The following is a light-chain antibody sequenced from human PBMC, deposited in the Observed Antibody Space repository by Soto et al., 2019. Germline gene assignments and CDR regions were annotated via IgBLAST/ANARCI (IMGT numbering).Light chain of an antibody. Sequence: DIQMTQSPSSVSASVGDRVTITCRASQGISRWLAWYQQKPGEAPKLLIYAASSLQSGVPSRFSGSGSGTDSTLAISGLQPEDLATYYCRQGNSCPWTFGQGTKVEIK. J-gene: IGKJ1*01. CDR3: RQGNSCPWT. V-gene: IGKV1-12*02. CDR2: AAS. CDR1: QGISRW.